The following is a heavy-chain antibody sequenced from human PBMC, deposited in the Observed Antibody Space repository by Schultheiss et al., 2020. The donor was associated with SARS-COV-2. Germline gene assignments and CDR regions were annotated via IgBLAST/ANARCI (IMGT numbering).Heavy chain of an antibody. Sequence: SETLSLTCAVSGGSISSSNWWSWVRQPPGKGLEWIGYIYYSGSTYYNPSLKSRVTISVDTSKNQFSLKLSSVTAADTAVYYCARVGDDYGDYVPHWFDPWGQGTLVTVSS. CDR3: ARVGDDYGDYVPHWFDP. D-gene: IGHD4-17*01. V-gene: IGHV4-4*02. J-gene: IGHJ5*02. CDR2: IYYSGST. CDR1: GGSISSSNW.